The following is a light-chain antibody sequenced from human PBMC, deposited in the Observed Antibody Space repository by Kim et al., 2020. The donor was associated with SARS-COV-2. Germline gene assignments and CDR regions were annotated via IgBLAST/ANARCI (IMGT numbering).Light chain of an antibody. J-gene: IGKJ1*01. V-gene: IGKV1-33*01. CDR2: DAS. Sequence: DIQMTQSPSSLSASVGDRVTITCQASQDISNYLNWYQQKPGKAPKLLIYDASNLETGVPSRFSGSGSGTDFTFTISSLQPEDIATYYCQQYDTLPTFGQGTKVDIK. CDR3: QQYDTLPT. CDR1: QDISNY.